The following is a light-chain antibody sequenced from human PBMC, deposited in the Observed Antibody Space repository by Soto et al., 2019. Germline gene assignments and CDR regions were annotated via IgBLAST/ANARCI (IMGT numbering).Light chain of an antibody. CDR3: SSYTSSSTLYV. CDR2: EVS. CDR1: SSDVGGYNY. Sequence: QSALTQPASVSGSPGQSITISCTGTSSDVGGYNYVSWYQQHPGKAPKLMIYEVSNRPSGVSNRFSGSKSGNTASLTISGLQDEDEPDYYCSSYTSSSTLYVFGTGTKVT. V-gene: IGLV2-14*01. J-gene: IGLJ1*01.